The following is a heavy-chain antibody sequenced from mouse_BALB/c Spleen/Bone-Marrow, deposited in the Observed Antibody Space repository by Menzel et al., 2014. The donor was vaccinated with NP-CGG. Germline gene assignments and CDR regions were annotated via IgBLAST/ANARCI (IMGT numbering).Heavy chain of an antibody. CDR1: GYSFTGYT. CDR3: ARLGLRLAMDY. V-gene: IGHV1-25*01. CDR2: IKPYNDDT. D-gene: IGHD2-2*01. J-gene: IGHJ4*01. Sequence: VQLQQSGPELVKPGASMKISCKASGYSFTGYTINWVKQSHGKHLEWIGLIKPYNDDTNYNQKFKGKATLTVDTSSNTAYMELVSLTSEDSAVYYCARLGLRLAMDYWGQGTSVTVSS.